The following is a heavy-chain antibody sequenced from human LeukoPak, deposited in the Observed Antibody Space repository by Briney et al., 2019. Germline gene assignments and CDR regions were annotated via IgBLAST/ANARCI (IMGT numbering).Heavy chain of an antibody. CDR3: ARGWSKSGGYSYGN. V-gene: IGHV1-8*01. J-gene: IGHJ4*02. Sequence: ASVKVSCKAPGYTFTSYDINWVRQATGQGLEWMGWMNPNSGNTGYAKKFQGRVTMTRNTSISTAYMELSSLRSEDTAVYYCARGWSKSGGYSYGNWGQGTLVTVSS. CDR2: MNPNSGNT. D-gene: IGHD5-18*01. CDR1: GYTFTSYD.